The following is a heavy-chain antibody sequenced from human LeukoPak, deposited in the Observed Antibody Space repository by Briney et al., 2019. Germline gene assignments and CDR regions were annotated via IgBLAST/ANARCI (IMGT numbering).Heavy chain of an antibody. CDR2: ISGSGGST. CDR1: GFTFSSYA. CDR3: AKGKGYGSGSKSYGMDV. D-gene: IGHD3-10*01. V-gene: IGHV3-23*01. J-gene: IGHJ6*02. Sequence: GGSLRLSCAASGFTFSSYAMSWVRQAPGKGLERVSAISGSGGSTYYADSVKGRFTISRDNSKNTLYLQMNSLRAEDTAVYYCAKGKGYGSGSKSYGMDVWGQGTTVTVSS.